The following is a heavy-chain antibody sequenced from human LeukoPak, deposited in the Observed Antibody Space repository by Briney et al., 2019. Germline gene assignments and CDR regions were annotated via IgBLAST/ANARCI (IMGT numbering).Heavy chain of an antibody. J-gene: IGHJ4*01. V-gene: IGHV3-23*01. Sequence: GGSLRLSCAASGFTFSNYVMNWVRQAPGQGLEWVSALGGTDGRTDVADSVKGRFCISRDNSKNKLYLPMNSLRDDDTAIYYFPKAAVYFSSSTCHLENWGRGTLFTVAS. CDR1: GFTFSNYV. CDR3: PKAAVYFSSSTCHLEN. D-gene: IGHD2-2*01. CDR2: LGGTDGRT.